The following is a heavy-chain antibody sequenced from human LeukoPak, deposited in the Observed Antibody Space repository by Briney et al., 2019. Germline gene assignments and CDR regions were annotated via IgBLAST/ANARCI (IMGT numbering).Heavy chain of an antibody. V-gene: IGHV4-61*08. Sequence: SETLSLTCSVSGGSVTNDGYYWSWLRQSPGRGLEWIGFVYYRGVTNTNPSLESRVPMSRYTSNNQFSLRLSPVTAADTAVYFCARRPVVSRAGDFFFDYWSQGSQVTVSP. CDR1: GGSVTNDGYY. CDR2: VYYRGVT. D-gene: IGHD3-3*01. CDR3: ARRPVVSRAGDFFFDY. J-gene: IGHJ4*02.